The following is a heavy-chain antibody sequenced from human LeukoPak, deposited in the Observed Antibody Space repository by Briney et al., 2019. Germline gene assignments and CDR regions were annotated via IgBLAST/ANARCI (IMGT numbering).Heavy chain of an antibody. J-gene: IGHJ6*02. CDR2: IWYDGSNK. D-gene: IGHD3-10*01. CDR3: ASLANYGSARSSHGMDV. CDR1: GFTFSSYG. V-gene: IGHV3-33*01. Sequence: PGGSLRLSCAASGFTFSSYGMHWVRQAPGKGLEWVAVIWYDGSNKYYADSVKGRFTISRDNSKNTLYLQMNSLRAEDTAVYYCASLANYGSARSSHGMDVWGQGTTVTVS.